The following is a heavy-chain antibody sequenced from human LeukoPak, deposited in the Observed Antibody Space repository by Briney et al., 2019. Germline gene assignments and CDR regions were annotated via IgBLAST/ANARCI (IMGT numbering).Heavy chain of an antibody. CDR1: GFSLSGYW. J-gene: IGHJ4*02. V-gene: IGHV3-7*01. CDR2: LHADGVEQ. D-gene: IGHD5-18*01. Sequence: TGGSLRLSCAASGFSLSGYWMTWVRQAPGKGLEWVARLHADGVEQNYVDSVTGRFTMSRGNAKNSLDLQMNSLRVEDTAVYYCARGGYSFDYLGQGTLVAVSS. CDR3: ARGGYSFDY.